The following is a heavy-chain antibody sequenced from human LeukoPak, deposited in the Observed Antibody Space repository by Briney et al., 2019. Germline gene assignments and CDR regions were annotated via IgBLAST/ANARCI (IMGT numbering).Heavy chain of an antibody. CDR2: ISSSSSTI. J-gene: IGHJ4*02. CDR3: ARATGTDSEDY. V-gene: IGHV3-48*01. CDR1: GLTFSSYS. Sequence: PGGSLRLSCAASGLTFSSYSMNWVRQAPGKGLEWVSYISSSSSTIYYADSVKGRFTISRDNAKNSLYLQMNSLRAEDTAVYYCARATGTDSEDYWGQGTLVTVSS. D-gene: IGHD2-8*02.